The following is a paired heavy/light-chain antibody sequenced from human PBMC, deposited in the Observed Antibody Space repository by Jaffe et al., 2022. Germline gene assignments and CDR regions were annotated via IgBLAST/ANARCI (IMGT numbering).Heavy chain of an antibody. CDR1: GNSFNGYW. J-gene: IGHJ4*02. V-gene: IGHV5-51*03. Sequence: EVQLVQSGAEVKKPGESLKISCKGSGNSFNGYWIGWVRQMPGKGLELMGIIYPGDSDTRYRPSFQGQVTMSADKSTTTAYLQWRSLKASDTAIYYCVKLVRGAPFDYWGQGTLVTVSS. CDR2: IYPGDSDT. CDR3: VKLVRGAPFDY. D-gene: IGHD3-10*01.
Light chain of an antibody. V-gene: IGKV3-15*01. CDR2: DAS. Sequence: EIVMTQSPATLSVSPGERATLSCRASQSISSTLAWYQQKPGQAPRLLIYDASTRATGIPARFSGSGSGTEFTLTISSLQSEDFAVYYCQQYFTWPPGTFGQGTKVEIK. J-gene: IGKJ1*01. CDR3: QQYFTWPPGT. CDR1: QSISST.